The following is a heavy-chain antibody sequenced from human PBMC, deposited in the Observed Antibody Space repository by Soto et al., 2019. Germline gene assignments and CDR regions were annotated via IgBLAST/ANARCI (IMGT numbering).Heavy chain of an antibody. Sequence: QVQLVQSGAEVKKPGSSVKVSCKASGGTFSSYAISWVRQAPGQGLEWMGGIIPIFGTANYAQKFQGRVTITADESTSTAYMELSSLRSEDTAVYYCARHIAAAGTSEYGMDVWGQGTTVTVSS. V-gene: IGHV1-69*12. D-gene: IGHD6-13*01. CDR1: GGTFSSYA. CDR3: ARHIAAAGTSEYGMDV. CDR2: IIPIFGTA. J-gene: IGHJ6*02.